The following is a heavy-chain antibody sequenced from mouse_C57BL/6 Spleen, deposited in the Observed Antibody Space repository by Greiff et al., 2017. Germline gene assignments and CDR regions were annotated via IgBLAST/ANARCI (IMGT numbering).Heavy chain of an antibody. J-gene: IGHJ2*01. CDR1: GFTFSSYT. Sequence: EVKVVESGGGLVKPGGSLKLSCAASGFTFSSYTMSWVRQTPEKRLEWVATISGGGGNTYYPDSVKGRFTISRDNAKNTLYLQMSSLRSEDTALYYCARQGSSYFALDYWGQGTTLTVSS. CDR3: ARQGSSYFALDY. D-gene: IGHD1-1*01. CDR2: ISGGGGNT. V-gene: IGHV5-9*01.